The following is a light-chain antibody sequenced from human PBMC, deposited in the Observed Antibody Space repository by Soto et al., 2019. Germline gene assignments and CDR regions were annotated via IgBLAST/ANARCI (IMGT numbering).Light chain of an antibody. J-gene: IGKJ1*01. CDR1: QSISSY. V-gene: IGKV1-39*01. Sequence: DIQMTQSPSSLSASVGDRVTITCRASQSISSYLNWYQQKPGKAPKLLIYAASSLQSGVPSRFSGSGSGTVLTITITSLQPENLKTFHFKQSNRTSGPFGQG. CDR3: KQSNRTSGP. CDR2: AAS.